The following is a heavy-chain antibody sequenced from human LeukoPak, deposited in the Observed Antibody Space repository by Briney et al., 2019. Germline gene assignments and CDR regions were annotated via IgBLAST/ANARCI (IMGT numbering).Heavy chain of an antibody. Sequence: ASVKVSCKVSGYTLTGLSMHWVRQAPGKGLEWMGGFDPEDGETIYAQKFQGRVTMTEDTSTDTAYMELASLTSDDTAVYYCARGSSDCSSASCYNFWGQGTLVTVSA. CDR1: GYTLTGLS. V-gene: IGHV1-24*01. CDR2: FDPEDGET. CDR3: ARGSSDCSSASCYNF. D-gene: IGHD2-2*02. J-gene: IGHJ4*02.